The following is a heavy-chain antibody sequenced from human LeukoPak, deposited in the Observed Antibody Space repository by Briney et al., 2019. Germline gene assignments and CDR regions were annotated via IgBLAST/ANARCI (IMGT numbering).Heavy chain of an antibody. V-gene: IGHV3-23*01. D-gene: IGHD2-15*01. Sequence: PGGSLRLSCAASGFTFSSYAMSWVRQAPGKGLEWVSAISGSGGSTYYADSVKGRFTISRDNSKNTLYLQMNSLRAEDTAVYYCAKVIRQTASEIYYFDYWGQGTLVTVSS. CDR2: ISGSGGST. CDR1: GFTFSSYA. J-gene: IGHJ4*02. CDR3: AKVIRQTASEIYYFDY.